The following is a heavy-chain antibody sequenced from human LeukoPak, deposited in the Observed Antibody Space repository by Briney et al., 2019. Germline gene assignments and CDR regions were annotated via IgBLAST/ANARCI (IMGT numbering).Heavy chain of an antibody. CDR2: IKTDGSKT. J-gene: IGHJ4*02. CDR1: GFSFSNYW. Sequence: PGGSLRLSCAASGFSFSNYWMGWVRQAPGKGLACVANIKTDGSKTYYVDSVKGRFTISRDNAKNSLFLQMNSLRAEDTAIYYCVSAIRGSPIDYWGQGTLVSVPS. D-gene: IGHD3-10*01. V-gene: IGHV3-7*01. CDR3: VSAIRGSPIDY.